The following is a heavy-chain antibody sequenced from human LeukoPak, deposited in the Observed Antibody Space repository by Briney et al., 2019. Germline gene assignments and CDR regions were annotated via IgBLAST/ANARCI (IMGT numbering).Heavy chain of an antibody. Sequence: GGSLRLSCVASEFTFRSYAMHWVRQAPGKGLEWVATVSYDGSNEYYADSVKGRFTISRDNSKNTLYLQMNALRPEDTAVYYCASPARRITIFGVPFDHWGQGTLVTVSS. V-gene: IGHV3-30-3*01. CDR1: EFTFRSYA. J-gene: IGHJ4*02. CDR2: VSYDGSNE. D-gene: IGHD3-3*01. CDR3: ASPARRITIFGVPFDH.